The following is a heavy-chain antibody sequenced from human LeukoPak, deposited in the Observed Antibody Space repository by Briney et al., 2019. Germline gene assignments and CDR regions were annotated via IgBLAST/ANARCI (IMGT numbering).Heavy chain of an antibody. CDR1: GGSISSYY. CDR3: ARGPNGYDSPDY. Sequence: SETLSLTCTVSGGSISSYYWSWIRQPPGKGLEWIGYIYYSGSTNYNPSLKSRVTISVDTSKNQFSLNLSSVTAADTAVYYCARGPNGYDSPDYWGQGTLVTVSS. J-gene: IGHJ4*02. V-gene: IGHV4-59*01. CDR2: IYYSGST. D-gene: IGHD5-12*01.